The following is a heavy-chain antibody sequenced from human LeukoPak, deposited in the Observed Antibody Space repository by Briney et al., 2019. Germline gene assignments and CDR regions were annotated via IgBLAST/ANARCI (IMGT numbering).Heavy chain of an antibody. J-gene: IGHJ4*02. CDR2: INPNSGGT. D-gene: IGHD6-6*01. V-gene: IGHV1-2*02. CDR1: GYTFTGHY. CDR3: ARIPPSIAARPFDY. Sequence: GASVKVSCKASGYTFTGHYMHWVRQAPGQGLEWMGWINPNSGGTNYAQKFQGRVTMTRDTSISTAYMELSRLRSDDTAVYYCARIPPSIAARPFDYWGQGTLVTVSS.